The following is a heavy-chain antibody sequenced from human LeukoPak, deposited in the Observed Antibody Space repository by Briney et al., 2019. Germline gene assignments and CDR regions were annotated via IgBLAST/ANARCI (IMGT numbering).Heavy chain of an antibody. CDR3: ARDAYTIFGVVTPSDAFDI. Sequence: PGGSLRLSCVTSGFIFSNYGMHWVRQAPGKGLEWLTFIQFDGSNKLYADSVKGRFTVSRDNAKNSLYLQMNSLRAEDTAVYYCARDAYTIFGVVTPSDAFDIWGQGTMVTVSS. J-gene: IGHJ3*02. D-gene: IGHD3-3*01. CDR1: GFIFSNYG. CDR2: IQFDGSNK. V-gene: IGHV3-30*02.